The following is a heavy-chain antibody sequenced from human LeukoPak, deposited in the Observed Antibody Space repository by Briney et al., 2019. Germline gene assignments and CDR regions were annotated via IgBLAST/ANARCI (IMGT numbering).Heavy chain of an antibody. CDR2: SGSS. CDR3: ARTRRHYYGSGKNLTPWPAGLDV. Sequence: SETLSLTCTVSSGSFSDYYWTLMRQPPGQGLEWIGYSGSSKYNPSLESRVTISVDTSKRHFSLTLSSVTAADTAIYYCARTRRHYYGSGKNLTPWPAGLDVWGQGTTVIVSA. D-gene: IGHD3-10*01. V-gene: IGHV4-59*01. J-gene: IGHJ6*01. CDR1: SGSFSDYY.